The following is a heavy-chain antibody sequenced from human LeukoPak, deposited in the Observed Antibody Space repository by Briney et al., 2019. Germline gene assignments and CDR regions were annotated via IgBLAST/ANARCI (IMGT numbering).Heavy chain of an antibody. Sequence: ASVKVSCKAFGYTFTSNYMHWVRQAPGQGPEWMGVISPSGGSTTYVQKFQGRVTLTRDMSTSTDYLELSSLRSEDTAVYYCARYNSVRDEAGWFTPWGKGTLVTVSS. V-gene: IGHV1-46*01. CDR2: ISPSGGST. D-gene: IGHD5-24*01. CDR1: GYTFTSNY. J-gene: IGHJ5*02. CDR3: ARYNSVRDEAGWFTP.